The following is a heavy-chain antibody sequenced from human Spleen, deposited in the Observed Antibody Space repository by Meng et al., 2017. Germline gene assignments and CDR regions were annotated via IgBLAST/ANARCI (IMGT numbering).Heavy chain of an antibody. J-gene: IGHJ3*02. CDR3: ARDPSMYFDI. CDR2: IGSSDRTK. Sequence: GESLKISCAASGFTLSNSEMNWVRQAPGKGLEWVSYIGSSDRTKNYADFLKGRFTISRDNAKNSLYLQMNSLTVEDTAVYYCARDPSMYFDIWGQGTMVTVSS. CDR1: GFTLSNSE. V-gene: IGHV3-48*03.